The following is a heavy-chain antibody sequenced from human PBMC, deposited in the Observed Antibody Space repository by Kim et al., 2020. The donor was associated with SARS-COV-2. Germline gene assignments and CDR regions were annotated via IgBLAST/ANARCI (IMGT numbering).Heavy chain of an antibody. CDR1: GFTFSDYY. V-gene: IGHV3-11*03. CDR3: ASQVDYDFWSGYSSGPMGTAFDI. CDR2: ISSSSSYT. Sequence: GGSLRLSCAASGFTFSDYYMSWIRQAPGKGLEWVSYISSSSSYTNYADSVKGRFTISRDNAKNSLYLQMNSLRAEDTAVYYCASQVDYDFWSGYSSGPMGTAFDIWGQGTMVTVSS. J-gene: IGHJ3*02. D-gene: IGHD3-3*01.